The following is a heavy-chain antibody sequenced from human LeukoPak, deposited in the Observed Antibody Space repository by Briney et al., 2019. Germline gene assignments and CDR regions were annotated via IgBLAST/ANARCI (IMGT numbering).Heavy chain of an antibody. D-gene: IGHD6-13*01. Sequence: QSGGSLRLSCAASGFTFSSFWMHWVRQAPGKGLVWVPRINSDGSSTNYADSVKGRFTISRDNAKNTLYLQMNSLRDEDTAVYYCARPSQLALFNYWGQGTLVTVSS. V-gene: IGHV3-74*01. CDR2: INSDGSST. J-gene: IGHJ4*02. CDR3: ARPSQLALFNY. CDR1: GFTFSSFW.